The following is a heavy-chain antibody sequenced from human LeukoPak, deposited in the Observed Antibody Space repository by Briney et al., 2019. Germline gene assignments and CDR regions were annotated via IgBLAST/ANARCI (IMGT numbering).Heavy chain of an antibody. CDR1: GRSFSGYY. D-gene: IGHD2-21*02. CDR2: INHSGRT. CDR3: ARGSRIVVVTAHSPFDY. Sequence: PSESLSLTCAVYGRSFSGYYWSWIRQPPGKGLEWIGEINHSGRTNYNPSLKSRVTISVDTSKNQFSLKLSSVTAADTAVYYCARGSRIVVVTAHSPFDYWGQGTVVTVSS. J-gene: IGHJ4*02. V-gene: IGHV4-34*01.